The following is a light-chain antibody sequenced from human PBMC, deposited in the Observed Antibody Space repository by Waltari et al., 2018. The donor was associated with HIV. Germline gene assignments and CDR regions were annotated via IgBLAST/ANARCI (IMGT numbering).Light chain of an antibody. CDR2: KAS. Sequence: DIQMTQSPSTLSASVGDRVTITCRASQSISKWLALYQQKAGKAPKLLIYKASSLQSWVPSRVSGSGSGTEFTLTISSLQPDDFGTYYCQQYNSYSYTCGQGTKLEI. CDR3: QQYNSYSYT. J-gene: IGKJ2*01. V-gene: IGKV1-5*03. CDR1: QSISKW.